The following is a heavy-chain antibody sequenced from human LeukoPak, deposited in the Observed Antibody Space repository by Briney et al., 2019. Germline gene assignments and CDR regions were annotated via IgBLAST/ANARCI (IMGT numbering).Heavy chain of an antibody. CDR3: ARVGPSDILTGQRDY. CDR1: GFTLSSCT. V-gene: IGHV3-21*01. Sequence: GGSLRLSCAASGFTLSSCTMNWVRQAPGKGLEWVSSISSSSSYIYYADSVKGRFTISRDNAKSSLYLQMNSLRAEDTAVYYCARVGPSDILTGQRDYWGQGTLVTVSS. J-gene: IGHJ4*02. CDR2: ISSSSSYI. D-gene: IGHD3-9*01.